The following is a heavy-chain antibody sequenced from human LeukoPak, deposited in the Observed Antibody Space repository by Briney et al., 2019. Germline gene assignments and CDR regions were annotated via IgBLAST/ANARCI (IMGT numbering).Heavy chain of an antibody. CDR3: AKDGSWGDYYFYFYMDV. Sequence: SETLSLTCTVSGGSISSYYWSWIRQPPGKGLEWIGYIYTSGSTNYNPSLKSRVTISVDTSKNQFSLKLSSVTAADTAVYYCAKDGSWGDYYFYFYMDVWGKGTTVTVSS. D-gene: IGHD3-16*01. J-gene: IGHJ6*03. CDR2: IYTSGST. CDR1: GGSISSYY. V-gene: IGHV4-4*09.